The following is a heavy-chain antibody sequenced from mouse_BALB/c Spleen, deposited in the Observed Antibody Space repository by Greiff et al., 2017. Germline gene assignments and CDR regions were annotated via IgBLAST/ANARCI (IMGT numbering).Heavy chain of an antibody. CDR3: ARDRNDGAWFAY. Sequence: QVQLQQPGAELVMPGASVKMSCKASGYTFTDYWMHWVKQRPGQGLEWIGAIDTSDSYTSYNQKFKGKATLTVDESSSTAYMQLSSLTSEDSAVYYCARDRNDGAWFAYWGQGTLVTVSA. CDR2: IDTSDSYT. J-gene: IGHJ3*01. D-gene: IGHD1-2*01. CDR1: GYTFTDYW. V-gene: IGHV1-69*01.